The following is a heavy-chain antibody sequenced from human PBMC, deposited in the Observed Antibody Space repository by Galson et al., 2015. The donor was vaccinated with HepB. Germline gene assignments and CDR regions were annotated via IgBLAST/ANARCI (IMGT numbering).Heavy chain of an antibody. D-gene: IGHD3-22*01. CDR1: GFSISAYG. Sequence: SLRLSCAASGFSISAYGMHWVRQAPGKGLEWVAVIWYDAINEYYADSVKGRFTISRDNSKNTVSLQMNSLRVEDTAVCYCVRSDSRGHYYYYMDVWGKGTTVTVSS. J-gene: IGHJ6*03. CDR2: IWYDAINE. CDR3: VRSDSRGHYYYYMDV. V-gene: IGHV3-33*01.